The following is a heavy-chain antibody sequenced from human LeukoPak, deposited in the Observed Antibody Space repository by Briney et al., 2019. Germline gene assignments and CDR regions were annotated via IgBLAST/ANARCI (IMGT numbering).Heavy chain of an antibody. CDR1: GGSISSYY. J-gene: IGHJ4*02. V-gene: IGHV4-59*08. D-gene: IGHD6-19*01. CDR3: ARRAYSSGYYYFDY. CDR2: IYYSGST. Sequence: SETLSLTCTDSGGSISSYYWSWLRQPPGKGLEWIGYIYYSGSTNYNPSLKSRVTISVDTSKNQFSLKLSSVTAADTAVYYCARRAYSSGYYYFDYWGQGTLVTVSS.